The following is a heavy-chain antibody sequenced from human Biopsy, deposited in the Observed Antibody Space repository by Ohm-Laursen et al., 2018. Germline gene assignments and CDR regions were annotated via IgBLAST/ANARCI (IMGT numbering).Heavy chain of an antibody. D-gene: IGHD1-26*01. CDR2: ITQSGST. CDR3: ARVGAGAPSIDYFDY. V-gene: IGHV4-34*01. Sequence: PSQTLSLTCAVYGGSFNGYFWSWIRQPPGKGLEWIGDITQSGSTNYSPSLKSRVTISVDTAKKQFSLELSSVTAADTAVYYCARVGAGAPSIDYFDYWGQGALVTISS. CDR1: GGSFNGYF. J-gene: IGHJ4*02.